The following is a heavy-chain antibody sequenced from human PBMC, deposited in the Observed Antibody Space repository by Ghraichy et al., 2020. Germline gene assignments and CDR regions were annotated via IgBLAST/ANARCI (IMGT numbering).Heavy chain of an antibody. Sequence: LSLTCAASGFTFSSYAMSWVRQAPGKGLEWVSAISGSGGSTYYADSVKGRFTISRDNSKNTLYLQMNSLRAEDTAVYYCAKVGDIVLMVYAIGEYFDYWGQGTLVTVSS. D-gene: IGHD2-8*01. CDR3: AKVGDIVLMVYAIGEYFDY. CDR2: ISGSGGST. J-gene: IGHJ4*02. V-gene: IGHV3-23*01. CDR1: GFTFSSYA.